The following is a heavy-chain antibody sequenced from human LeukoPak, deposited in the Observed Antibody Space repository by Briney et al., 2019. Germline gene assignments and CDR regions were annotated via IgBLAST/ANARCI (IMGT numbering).Heavy chain of an antibody. CDR1: GFAFNTYS. CDR3: ARDLGSARDY. Sequence: GGSLRLSCAASGFAFNTYSMNWVRQAPGKGLEWVSGISGSGGSTYYADSVKGRFTISRDNSKNTLYLQMNSLRAEDTAVYYCARDLGSARDYWGQGTLVTVSS. D-gene: IGHD3-16*01. CDR2: ISGSGGST. V-gene: IGHV3-23*01. J-gene: IGHJ4*02.